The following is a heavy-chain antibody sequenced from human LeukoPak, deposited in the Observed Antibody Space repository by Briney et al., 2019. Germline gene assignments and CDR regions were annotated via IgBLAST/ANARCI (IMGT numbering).Heavy chain of an antibody. CDR3: AKDLRGGSTN. D-gene: IGHD2-15*01. Sequence: PGGSLRLSCAASGLTVSSNYMSWVRQAPGKGLEWVSVIYSGGDTYYADSVKGRFTISRDNSKNTLYLQMNSLRTEDTAVYSCAKDLRGGSTNWGQGTLVTVSS. CDR2: IYSGGDT. CDR1: GLTVSSNY. V-gene: IGHV3-53*05. J-gene: IGHJ4*02.